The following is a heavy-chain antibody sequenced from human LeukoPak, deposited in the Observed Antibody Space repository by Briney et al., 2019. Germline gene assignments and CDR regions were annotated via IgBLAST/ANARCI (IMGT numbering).Heavy chain of an antibody. J-gene: IGHJ4*02. CDR3: AKGYSSGWYGYFDY. CDR2: ISGNGGCT. Sequence: GGSLRLSCAASGFSFSSYAMSWVRQGPGKGLEWVLAISGNGGCTYYAHSVKGRFPISRHNSNTTLYLQMTSLRADDTAVYYCAKGYSSGWYGYFDYYGQGPLVTVSS. D-gene: IGHD6-13*01. CDR1: GFSFSSYA. V-gene: IGHV3-23*01.